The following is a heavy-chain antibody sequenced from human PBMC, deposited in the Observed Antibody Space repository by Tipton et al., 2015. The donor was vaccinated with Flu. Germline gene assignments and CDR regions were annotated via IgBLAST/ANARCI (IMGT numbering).Heavy chain of an antibody. CDR3: AGSLTYYYDSTAADAFDI. CDR2: IYYSGST. V-gene: IGHV4-59*12. D-gene: IGHD3-22*01. J-gene: IGHJ3*02. CDR1: GDSISDYY. Sequence: TLSLTCTVSGDSISDYYWSWIRQPPGKGLEWIGYIYYSGSTNYNPSLKSRVTMSVDTSKNQFSLKLSSVTAADTAVYYCAGSLTYYYDSTAADAFDIWGQGTMVTVSS.